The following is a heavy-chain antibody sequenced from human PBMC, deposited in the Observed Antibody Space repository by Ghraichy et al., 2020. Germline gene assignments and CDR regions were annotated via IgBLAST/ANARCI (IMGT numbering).Heavy chain of an antibody. V-gene: IGHV3-23*01. CDR2: ISGSGSST. J-gene: IGHJ5*02. Sequence: GGSLRLSCAASGFTFSSSAMTWVRQAPGKGLEWVSVISGSGSSTHYADSVKGRFTISRDNSKNTLYLQMNSLEGEDTATYYCAKDVGERRRGHWFDPWGQGALVTVSS. CDR3: AKDVGERRRGHWFDP. CDR1: GFTFSSSA. D-gene: IGHD3-10*01.